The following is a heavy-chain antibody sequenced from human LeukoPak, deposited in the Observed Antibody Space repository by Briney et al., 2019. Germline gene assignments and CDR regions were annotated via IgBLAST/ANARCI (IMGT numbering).Heavy chain of an antibody. J-gene: IGHJ4*02. V-gene: IGHV3-53*01. CDR3: AGGSLRVRFDY. D-gene: IGHD1-26*01. CDR2: VYSGGST. Sequence: GGSLRLSCAASGFTVSSNDMSWVRQAPGKGLEWVSVVYSGGSTYYADSVKGRFTISRDTSKNTLYLQMNSLRAEDTAVYYCAGGSLRVRFDYWGQGTLVTVSS. CDR1: GFTVSSND.